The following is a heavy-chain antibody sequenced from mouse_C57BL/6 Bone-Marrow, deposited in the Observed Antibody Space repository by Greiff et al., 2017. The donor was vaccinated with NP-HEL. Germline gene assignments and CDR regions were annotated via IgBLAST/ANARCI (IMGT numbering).Heavy chain of an antibody. CDR2: IYPGNSDT. J-gene: IGHJ2*01. CDR1: GYTFTSYW. CDR3: TYYYGSSYPYYFDY. D-gene: IGHD1-1*01. Sequence: EVQLQQSGTVLARPGASVKMSCKTSGYTFTSYWMHWVKQRPGQGLEWIGAIYPGNSDTSYNQKFKGKAKLTAVTSASTAYMELSSLTNEDSAVYYCTYYYGSSYPYYFDYWGQGTTLTVSS. V-gene: IGHV1-5*01.